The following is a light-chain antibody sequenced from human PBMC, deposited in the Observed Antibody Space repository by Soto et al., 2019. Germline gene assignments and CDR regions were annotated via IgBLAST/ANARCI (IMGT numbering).Light chain of an antibody. CDR3: SSYTSSSTLVV. Sequence: QSALTQPASVSGSPGQSITISCTGTSSDVGGYNYVSCYQQHPAKTPKLMIYDVSNRPSGVCNRFSGYKSGNTASLTISGLQAEYEADYYCSSYTSSSTLVVFGGGTKLTVL. CDR1: SSDVGGYNY. V-gene: IGLV2-14*01. CDR2: DVS. J-gene: IGLJ2*01.